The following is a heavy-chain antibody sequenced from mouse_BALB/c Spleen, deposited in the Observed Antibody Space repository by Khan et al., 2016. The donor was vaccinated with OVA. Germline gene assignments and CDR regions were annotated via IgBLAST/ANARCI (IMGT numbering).Heavy chain of an antibody. D-gene: IGHD3-1*01. CDR1: GYTFTNYW. Sequence: VQLQQSGAELVRPGTSVKMSCKAAGYTFTNYWIGWVKQRPGHGLEWIGDIFPGGGYTNYNEKFKGKATLTAETSSSTAYMQLSSLTAEDSAIYYCARRGAARSTWYYFDYWGQGTTLTVSS. CDR3: ARRGAARSTWYYFDY. J-gene: IGHJ2*01. V-gene: IGHV1-63*02. CDR2: IFPGGGYT.